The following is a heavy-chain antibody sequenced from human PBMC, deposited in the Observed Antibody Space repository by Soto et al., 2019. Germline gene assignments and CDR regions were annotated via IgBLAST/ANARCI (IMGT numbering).Heavy chain of an antibody. Sequence: PSETLSLTCTVSGDPISSHYWSWLRQPPGKGLEWIGSLSYSGTTIYNPSLRSRVTISVDSSKNQFSLNLSSVTAADTAVYFCARARAGGSSLNWFDPGGQGTLVTVSS. D-gene: IGHD6-19*01. CDR1: GDPISSHY. V-gene: IGHV4-59*11. J-gene: IGHJ5*02. CDR2: LSYSGTT. CDR3: ARARAGGSSLNWFDP.